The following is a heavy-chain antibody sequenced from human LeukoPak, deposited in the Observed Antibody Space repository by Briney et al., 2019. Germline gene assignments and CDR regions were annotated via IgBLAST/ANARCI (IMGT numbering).Heavy chain of an antibody. J-gene: IGHJ5*02. CDR3: ARDGAELHNWFDP. CDR2: IYYSGST. D-gene: IGHD1-7*01. CDR1: GGSISSYY. Sequence: SETLSLTCTVSGGSISSYYWSWIRQPPGKGLEWIGYIYYSGSTNYNPSLKSRVTISVDTSKNQFSLKLSSVTAADTAVYYCARDGAELHNWFDPWGQGTLVTVSS. V-gene: IGHV4-59*01.